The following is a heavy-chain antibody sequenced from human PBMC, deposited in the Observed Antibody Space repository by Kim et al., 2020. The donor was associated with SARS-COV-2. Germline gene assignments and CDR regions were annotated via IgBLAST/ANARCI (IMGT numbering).Heavy chain of an antibody. CDR2: IYYSGST. V-gene: IGHV4-59*01. CDR1: GGSISSYY. Sequence: SETLSLTCTVSGGSISSYYWSWIRQPPGKGLEWIGYIYYSGSTNYNPSLKSRVTISVDTSKNQFSLKLSSVTAADTAVYYCARVNVLRFLEWLHHAEPFDYWGQGTLVTVSS. D-gene: IGHD3-3*01. CDR3: ARVNVLRFLEWLHHAEPFDY. J-gene: IGHJ4*02.